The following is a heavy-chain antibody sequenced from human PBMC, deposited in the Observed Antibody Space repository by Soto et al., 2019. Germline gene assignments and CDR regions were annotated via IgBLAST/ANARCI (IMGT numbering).Heavy chain of an antibody. Sequence: SVKVSCKASGGTFSSYAISWVRQAPGQGLEWMGGIIPIFGTANYAQKLQGRVTITADESTSTAYMELSSLRSEDTAVYYCARDRRYNWNSDYYYYGMDVWGQGTTVTVSS. J-gene: IGHJ6*02. CDR1: GGTFSSYA. CDR2: IIPIFGTA. V-gene: IGHV1-69*13. CDR3: ARDRRYNWNSDYYYYGMDV. D-gene: IGHD1-7*01.